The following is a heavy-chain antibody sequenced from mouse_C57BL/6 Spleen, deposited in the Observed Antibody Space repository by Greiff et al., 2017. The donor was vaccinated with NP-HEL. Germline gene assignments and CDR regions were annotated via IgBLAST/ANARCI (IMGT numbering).Heavy chain of an antibody. D-gene: IGHD1-1*01. J-gene: IGHJ3*01. CDR2: IDPSDSYT. CDR3: ARSPVARRVFAY. Sequence: QVQLKQPGAELVMPGASVKLSCKASGYTFTSYWMHWVKQRPGQGLEWIGEIDPSDSYTNYNQKFKGKSTLTVDKSSSTAYMQLSSLTSEDSAVYYCARSPVARRVFAYWGQGTLVTVSA. CDR1: GYTFTSYW. V-gene: IGHV1-69*01.